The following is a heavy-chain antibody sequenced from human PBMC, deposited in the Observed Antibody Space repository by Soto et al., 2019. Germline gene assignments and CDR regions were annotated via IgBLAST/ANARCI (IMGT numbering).Heavy chain of an antibody. Sequence: SETLSLTCAVYGGSFSGYGWSWIRQPPGKGLEWIGEINHSGSTNYNPSLKSRVTISVDTSKNQFSLKLSSVTAADTAVYYCARGHQSYYYYYYMDVWGKGTTVTVSS. V-gene: IGHV4-34*01. CDR2: INHSGST. D-gene: IGHD2-2*01. CDR1: GGSFSGYG. CDR3: ARGHQSYYYYYYMDV. J-gene: IGHJ6*03.